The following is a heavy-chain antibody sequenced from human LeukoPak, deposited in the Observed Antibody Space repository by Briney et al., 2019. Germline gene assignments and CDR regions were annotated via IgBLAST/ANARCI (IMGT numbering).Heavy chain of an antibody. CDR2: ISYSGST. CDR3: ARYYCAGVCYYFQH. J-gene: IGHJ1*01. Sequence: SETLSLTCTVSGGSISSYYWSWIRQPPGKGLEWIGYISYSGSTNCNPSLKSRVTISVDTSKNQFSLKLSSVTAADTAVYYCARYYCAGVCYYFQHWGQGTLVTVSS. V-gene: IGHV4-59*01. D-gene: IGHD2-21*02. CDR1: GGSISSYY.